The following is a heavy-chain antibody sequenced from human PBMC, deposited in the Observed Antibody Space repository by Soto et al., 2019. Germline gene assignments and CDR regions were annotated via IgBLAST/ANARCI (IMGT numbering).Heavy chain of an antibody. CDR3: ARETGLSSSGWSYYFDF. D-gene: IGHD6-19*01. CDR2: ISGSGGTI. V-gene: IGHV3-48*02. CDR1: GFTLSSYS. J-gene: IGHJ4*02. Sequence: EVQLVESGGGLVQPGGSLRLSCEASGFTLSSYSMHWVRQAPGKGLEWVSYISGSGGTIYYADSVKGRFTISRDNAKNSLSVQMNSLRDEDTAVYFCARETGLSSSGWSYYFDFWGQGTLVTVSS.